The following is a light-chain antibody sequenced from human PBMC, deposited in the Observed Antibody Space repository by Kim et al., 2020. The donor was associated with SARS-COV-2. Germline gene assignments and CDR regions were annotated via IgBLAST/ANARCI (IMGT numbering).Light chain of an antibody. CDR1: QGISSW. CDR2: AAS. J-gene: IGKJ1*01. Sequence: DIQMTQSPSSLSASVGDRITITCRASQGISSWLAWYQQKPEKAPKCLIYAASSLQSVVPSRFSGSGSGTDFTLTISNLQPEDFATYYYQQYDSYPRTFGQGTKVHIK. CDR3: QQYDSYPRT. V-gene: IGKV1D-16*01.